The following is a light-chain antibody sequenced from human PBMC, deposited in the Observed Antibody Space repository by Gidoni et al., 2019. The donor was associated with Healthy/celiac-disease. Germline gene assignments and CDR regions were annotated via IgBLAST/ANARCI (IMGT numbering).Light chain of an antibody. CDR1: QSISSY. Sequence: DIQLTQSPSSLSASVGDRVTSSCRASQSISSYLNWYQQKPGKAPKLLIYAASSLQSGVPSRFSGSGSGTDFALTISSLQPEDFATYNCQQSYSTPITFGQGTRLEIK. CDR2: AAS. J-gene: IGKJ5*01. CDR3: QQSYSTPIT. V-gene: IGKV1-39*01.